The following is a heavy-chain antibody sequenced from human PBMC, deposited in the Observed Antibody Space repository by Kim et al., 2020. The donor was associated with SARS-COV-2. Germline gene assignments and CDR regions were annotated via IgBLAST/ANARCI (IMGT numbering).Heavy chain of an antibody. J-gene: IGHJ4*01. D-gene: IGHD6-13*01. CDR1: GGSFSGYY. CDR2: INHSGST. CDR3: ARAGSLLLVRSVLYYFDY. V-gene: IGHV4-34*01. Sequence: SETLSLTCAVYGGSFSGYYWSWIRQPPGKGLEWIGEINHSGSTNYNPSLKSRVTISVDTSKNQFSLKLSSVTAADTAVYYCARAGSLLLVRSVLYYFDY.